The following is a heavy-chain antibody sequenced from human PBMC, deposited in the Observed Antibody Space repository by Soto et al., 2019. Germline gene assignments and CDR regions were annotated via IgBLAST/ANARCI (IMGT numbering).Heavy chain of an antibody. CDR2: IYYSGST. CDR3: ARVECSSGTCYLDH. Sequence: TSETLSLTCTVPGGSIRSGDYYWSWIRQPPGKGLECIGNIYYSGSTYYNPSLKSRVTISVDTSKNQFSLKLRSVTAADTAVYYCARVECSSGTCYLDHWGQGTLVTVSS. J-gene: IGHJ4*02. CDR1: GGSIRSGDYY. D-gene: IGHD2-15*01. V-gene: IGHV4-30-4*01.